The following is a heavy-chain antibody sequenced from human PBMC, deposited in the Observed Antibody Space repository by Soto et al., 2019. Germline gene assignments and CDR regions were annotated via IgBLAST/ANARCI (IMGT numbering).Heavy chain of an antibody. CDR2: ISYDGSNK. D-gene: IGHD3-22*01. V-gene: IGHV3-30*18. J-gene: IGHJ3*02. Sequence: QVQLVESGGGVVQPGRSLRLSCAASGFTFSSYGMHWVRQAPGKGLEWVAVISYDGSNKYYADSVKGRFTISRDNSKNTLYLQMNSLRAEDTAVYYCAKMWVRTYYYDSSGYYEDAFDIWGQGTMVTVSS. CDR1: GFTFSSYG. CDR3: AKMWVRTYYYDSSGYYEDAFDI.